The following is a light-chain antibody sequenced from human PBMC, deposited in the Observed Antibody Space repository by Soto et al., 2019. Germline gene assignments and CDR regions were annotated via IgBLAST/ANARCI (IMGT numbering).Light chain of an antibody. J-gene: IGKJ4*01. CDR2: GAS. Sequence: EIVMTQSPATLSVSPGERATLSCRASQTVRSYLAWFQQKPGQAPSLLIYGASTRATGIPARFSGSGSGTEFTLTISSLPSEDFALYYCQQYNNWPLTFGGGTKVEI. V-gene: IGKV3-15*01. CDR3: QQYNNWPLT. CDR1: QTVRSY.